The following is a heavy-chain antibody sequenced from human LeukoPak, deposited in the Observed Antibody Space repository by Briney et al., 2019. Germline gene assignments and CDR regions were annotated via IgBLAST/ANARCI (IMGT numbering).Heavy chain of an antibody. Sequence: PSETLSLTCTVSGGSISRNNYYWDWIRQPPGKGLEYIGSIYYSGSTYYPPSLKSRVTISVDTSKNQFSLKLSSVTATDTAVYYCARHRGSSSNFDYWGQGTLVTVSS. CDR2: IYYSGST. D-gene: IGHD6-6*01. CDR1: GGSISRNNYY. V-gene: IGHV4-39*01. CDR3: ARHRGSSSNFDY. J-gene: IGHJ4*02.